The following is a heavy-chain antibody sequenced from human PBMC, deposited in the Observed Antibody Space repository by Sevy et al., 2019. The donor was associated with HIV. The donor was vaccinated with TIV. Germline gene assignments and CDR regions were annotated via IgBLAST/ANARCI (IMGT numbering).Heavy chain of an antibody. Sequence: GGSLRLSCAASGFTFSSYAMHWVRQAPGKGLEWVAVISYDGSNKYYADSVKGRFTISRDNSKNTLYLQMNSLRAEDTAVYYCARDFTVSSSGGSWAPLDYWGQGTLVTVSS. CDR1: GFTFSSYA. CDR2: ISYDGSNK. D-gene: IGHD2-15*01. J-gene: IGHJ4*02. CDR3: ARDFTVSSSGGSWAPLDY. V-gene: IGHV3-30-3*01.